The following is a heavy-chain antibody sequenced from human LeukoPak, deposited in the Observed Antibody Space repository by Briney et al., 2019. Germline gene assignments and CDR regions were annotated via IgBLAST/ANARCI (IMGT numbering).Heavy chain of an antibody. CDR2: ITTDETRT. CDR1: GFPFSVSW. J-gene: IGHJ4*02. V-gene: IGHV3-74*01. CDR3: AKDWFATTDY. Sequence: GGPLILSCAASGFPFSVSWMHWFRQVPGKGLMWVSRITTDETRTYADSVRGRFSISRDNAKNTVYLQMNSLRVEDTAVYYCAKDWFATTDYWGQGILVTVSS. D-gene: IGHD1/OR15-1a*01.